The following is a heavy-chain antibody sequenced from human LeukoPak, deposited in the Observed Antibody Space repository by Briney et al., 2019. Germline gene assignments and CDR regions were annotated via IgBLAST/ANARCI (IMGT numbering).Heavy chain of an antibody. D-gene: IGHD6-19*01. CDR3: AKPNSSGWSSYFDY. CDR2: ISGSGDYT. Sequence: GGSLRLSCAASGFTFNSYAMSWVRQAPGKGLEWVSAISGSGDYTYYADSVKGRVTISRDNSKNTQYLQMSSLRAEDTAVYYCAKPNSSGWSSYFDYWGQGTLVTVSS. J-gene: IGHJ4*02. V-gene: IGHV3-23*01. CDR1: GFTFNSYA.